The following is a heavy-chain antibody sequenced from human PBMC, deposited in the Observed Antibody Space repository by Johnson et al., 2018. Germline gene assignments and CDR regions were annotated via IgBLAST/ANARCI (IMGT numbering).Heavy chain of an antibody. Sequence: QVQLQESGAEVKKPGASVKVSCKASGYTFTSYYMHWVRPAPGQGLEWMGIINPSGGSTSYAQKFQGRVTMTRDTSTSSVYMELSSLGSEDTGVYSCARDGRKLPWFIYYYYYMDVWGKGTTVTVSS. V-gene: IGHV1-46*01. CDR2: INPSGGST. CDR1: GYTFTSYY. CDR3: ARDGRKLPWFIYYYYYMDV. J-gene: IGHJ6*03. D-gene: IGHD1-26*01.